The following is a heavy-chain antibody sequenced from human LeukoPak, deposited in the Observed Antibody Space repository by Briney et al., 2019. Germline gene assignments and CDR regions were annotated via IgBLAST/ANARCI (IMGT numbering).Heavy chain of an antibody. D-gene: IGHD3-22*01. J-gene: IGHJ6*02. Sequence: PGGSLRLSCAASGFTFASYAMTWVRQAPGKGLEWFSAISGSGGSTYYADSVMGRFTISRDNYKNTLYLQMNSLRAEDTAVYYCARDSGIYDSSGYYGLSYYGMDVWGQGTTVTVSS. CDR2: ISGSGGST. CDR3: ARDSGIYDSSGYYGLSYYGMDV. V-gene: IGHV3-23*01. CDR1: GFTFASYA.